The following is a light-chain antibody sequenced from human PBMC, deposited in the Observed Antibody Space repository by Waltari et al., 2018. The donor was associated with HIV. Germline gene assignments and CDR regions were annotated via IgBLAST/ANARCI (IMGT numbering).Light chain of an antibody. Sequence: DTQMTQSPSSLSASVGASVTITCRASQGIGTYLAWYQQRPGESPRLLIYAASTLHSGVPSRFSGSGSGTTFTLSIGGLQAEDAATYYCQKYSSAPFTFGPGTTVDIK. CDR3: QKYSSAPFT. CDR2: AAS. V-gene: IGKV1-27*01. J-gene: IGKJ3*01. CDR1: QGIGTY.